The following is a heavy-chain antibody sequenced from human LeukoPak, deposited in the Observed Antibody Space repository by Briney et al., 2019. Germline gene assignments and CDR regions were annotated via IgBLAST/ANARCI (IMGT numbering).Heavy chain of an antibody. J-gene: IGHJ4*02. D-gene: IGHD2-15*01. V-gene: IGHV3-21*01. Sequence: KPGGSLRLSCAASGFTFSSYSMNWVRQAPGKGLEWVSSISSSSSYIYYADSVKGRFTISRDNAKNTLYLQMNSLRAEDTAVYYCAKDLTPVIVVVVAAIPGIVDYWGQGTLVTVSS. CDR1: GFTFSSYS. CDR3: AKDLTPVIVVVVAAIPGIVDY. CDR2: ISSSSSYI.